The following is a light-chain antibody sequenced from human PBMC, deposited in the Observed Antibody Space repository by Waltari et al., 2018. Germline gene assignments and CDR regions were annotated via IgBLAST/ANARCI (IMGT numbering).Light chain of an antibody. CDR2: GSR. CDR3: QSFDSSLGGVL. Sequence: QSVLTQPPSVSGAPGQSVTIPCTGRSSNLGADHDVRWYQQFPGRAPKLLISGSRNRPSGVPARFSGSKSGTSASLAITGLQAEDEADYYCQSFDSSLGGVLFGGGTQLTVL. V-gene: IGLV1-40*01. CDR1: SSNLGADHD. J-gene: IGLJ2*01.